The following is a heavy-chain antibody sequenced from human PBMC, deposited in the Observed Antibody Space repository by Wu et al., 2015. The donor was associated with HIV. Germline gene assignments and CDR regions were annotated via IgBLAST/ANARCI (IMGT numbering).Heavy chain of an antibody. Sequence: QAQLVQSGGEVKKPGASVKVSCKASGYSFTTYDISWVRQAPGRGLEWLGWINTYNGATYYAQKFRGRVTVTTDTSTTTAYMELRSLRSDDTAVYYCARAPXKWFGEVLHYYYYMDVWGRGTTVTVSS. CDR3: ARAPXKWFGEVLHYYYYMDV. CDR1: GYSFTTYD. CDR2: INTYNGAT. D-gene: IGHD3-10*01. V-gene: IGHV1-18*01. J-gene: IGHJ6*03.